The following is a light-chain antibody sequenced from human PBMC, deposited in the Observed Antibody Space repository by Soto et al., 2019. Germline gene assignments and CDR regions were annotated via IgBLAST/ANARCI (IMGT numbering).Light chain of an antibody. J-gene: IGLJ3*02. V-gene: IGLV1-40*01. CDR1: SSNIGAHYD. Sequence: QPVLTQPPSVSGAPGQRVTISCTGSSSNIGAHYDVHWYQQLPGTAPKLLIYENNNRPSGVPDRFSGSKSDTSASLAITGLQAEDEADYYCQSYDISLSGSVFGGGTKLTVL. CDR2: ENN. CDR3: QSYDISLSGSV.